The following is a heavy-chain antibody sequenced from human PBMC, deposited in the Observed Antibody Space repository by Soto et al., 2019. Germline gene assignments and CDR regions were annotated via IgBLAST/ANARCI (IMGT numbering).Heavy chain of an antibody. J-gene: IGHJ2*01. Sequence: GGSLRLSCSASGFALSTFPIHWVRQAPGDGLDYVSAINADGDSTWYADSVNGRFTVSRDNSKNTLYLQMITLRPEDTAVYYCVKDYPREESATRYFDLWGRGTLVTVSS. D-gene: IGHD3-10*01. CDR1: GFALSTFP. CDR2: INADGDST. V-gene: IGHV3-64D*06. CDR3: VKDYPREESATRYFDL.